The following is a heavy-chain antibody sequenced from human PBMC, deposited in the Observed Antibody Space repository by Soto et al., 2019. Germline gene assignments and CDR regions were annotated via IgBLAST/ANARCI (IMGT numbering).Heavy chain of an antibody. CDR1: GITFSSYG. CDR2: ISYAGRNT. CDR3: ALVYFDGGHWCYLAY. V-gene: IGHV3-30*03. J-gene: IGHJ4*02. Sequence: QVQLVESGGGVVQPGRSLRLSCAASGITFSSYGMHWVRKAPGKGLEWVAAISYAGRNTYYSDSVKGRFTISRDNSKYTLFMQMKRLRPEDTAVFYCALVYFDGGHWCYLAYWGQGTLVTVSP. D-gene: IGHD2-21*02.